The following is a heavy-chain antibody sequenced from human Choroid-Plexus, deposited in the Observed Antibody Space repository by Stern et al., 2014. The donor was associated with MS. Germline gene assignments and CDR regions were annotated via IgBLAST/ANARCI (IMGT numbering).Heavy chain of an antibody. CDR2: VSYDGSNK. D-gene: IGHD2/OR15-2a*01. Sequence: VQLVQSGGGVVQPGRPLRLSCVASGFTFGSCAMHWVRQAPGKGLAWVAGVSYDGSNKCDADSVKGRFTISRDNSQNTLYMQMSSLRPEDTAVYYCAKDRQYLTYFFDHWGQGSLVTVSS. J-gene: IGHJ5*02. V-gene: IGHV3-30*18. CDR1: GFTFGSCA. CDR3: AKDRQYLTYFFDH.